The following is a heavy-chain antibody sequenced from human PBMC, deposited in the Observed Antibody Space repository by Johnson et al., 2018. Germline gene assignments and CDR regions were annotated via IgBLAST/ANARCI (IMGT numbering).Heavy chain of an antibody. CDR2: IRSKAYGGTQ. CDR1: GFTFGDYA. J-gene: IGHJ6*03. CDR3: TKAHWDYGSGSYYNYYYYYRDV. Sequence: VQLVESGGGLVQPGRSXRLSCTASGFTFGDYAMSWFRQAPGKGLEWVGFIRSKAYGGTQEYAASVKGRFTISRTDSKSISYLQMNSLKTEETAVYYRTKAHWDYGSGSYYNYYYYYRDVWGKGTTVTVSS. V-gene: IGHV3-49*03. D-gene: IGHD3-10*01.